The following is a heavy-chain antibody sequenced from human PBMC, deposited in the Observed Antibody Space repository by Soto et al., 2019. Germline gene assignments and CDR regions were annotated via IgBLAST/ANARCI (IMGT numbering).Heavy chain of an antibody. J-gene: IGHJ4*02. CDR2: ISGSGGST. CDR3: ARFIVVVTAFDY. CDR1: GFTFSSYA. Sequence: GSLRLSCAASGFTFSSYAMSWDRQAPGKGLEWVSAISGSGGSTYYADSVKGRFTISRDNSKNTLYLQMNSLRAEDTAVYYCARFIVVVTAFDYWGQGTLVTVSS. V-gene: IGHV3-23*01. D-gene: IGHD2-21*02.